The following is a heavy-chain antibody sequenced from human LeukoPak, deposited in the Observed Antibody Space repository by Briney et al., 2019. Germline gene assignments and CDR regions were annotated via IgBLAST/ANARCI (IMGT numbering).Heavy chain of an antibody. J-gene: IGHJ4*02. V-gene: IGHV4-59*01. CDR2: IHYSGSS. CDR3: ARSRSFWTTVTMRYYFDY. Sequence: SETLSLTCSVSGDSISSFYWNWIRQPPGRGLEWIGNIHYSGSSIYNPSLKSRVTISIDTSRKQFFLKLSSVTAADTAVYYCARSRSFWTTVTMRYYFDYWGQGTLVTVSS. D-gene: IGHD4-17*01. CDR1: GDSISSFY.